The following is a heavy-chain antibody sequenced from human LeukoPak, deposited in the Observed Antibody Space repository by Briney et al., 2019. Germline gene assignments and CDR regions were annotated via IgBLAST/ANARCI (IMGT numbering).Heavy chain of an antibody. V-gene: IGHV1-18*01. CDR1: GYTFTSYG. CDR2: ISAYNGNT. D-gene: IGHD3-22*01. Sequence: ASVKVSCKASGYTFTSYGISWVRQAPGQGLELMGWISAYNGNTNYAQKLQGRVTMTTDTSTSTAYMELRSLRSDDTAVYYCASAPGYYDSSGYWGYWGQGTLVTVSS. CDR3: ASAPGYYDSSGYWGY. J-gene: IGHJ4*02.